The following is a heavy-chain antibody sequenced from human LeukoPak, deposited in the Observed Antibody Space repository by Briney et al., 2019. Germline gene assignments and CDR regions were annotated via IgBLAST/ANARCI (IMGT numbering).Heavy chain of an antibody. J-gene: IGHJ6*03. Sequence: PSETLSLTCTVSGYSISSGYYWGWIRQPPGKGLEWIGSIYHSGSTYYNPSLKSRVTISVDTSKNQFSLKLSSVTAADTAVYYCAREIDTEYYYYYMDVWGKGTTVTVSS. CDR3: AREIDTEYYYYYMDV. V-gene: IGHV4-38-2*02. CDR2: IYHSGST. D-gene: IGHD1-14*01. CDR1: GYSISSGYY.